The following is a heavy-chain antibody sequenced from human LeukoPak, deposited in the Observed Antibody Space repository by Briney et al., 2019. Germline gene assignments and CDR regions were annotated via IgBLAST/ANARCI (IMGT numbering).Heavy chain of an antibody. J-gene: IGHJ6*03. Sequence: GSSVKVSCKASGGTFSSYAISWVRQAPGQGLEWMGGIIPIFGTANYAQKLQGRVTMTTDTSTSTAYMELRSLRSDDTAVYYCARSKQLPYYYYMDVWGKGTTVTISS. D-gene: IGHD6-13*01. CDR3: ARSKQLPYYYYMDV. V-gene: IGHV1-69*05. CDR2: IIPIFGTA. CDR1: GGTFSSYA.